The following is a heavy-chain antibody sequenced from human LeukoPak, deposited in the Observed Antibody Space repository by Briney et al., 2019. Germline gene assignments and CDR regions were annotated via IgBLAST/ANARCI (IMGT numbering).Heavy chain of an antibody. V-gene: IGHV4-59*12. D-gene: IGHD1-26*01. CDR3: ARSYYGDYFDY. Sequence: SETLSLTCTVSGGSISSYYWSWIRQPPGKGLEWIGYIYYSGSTNYNPSLKSRVTISVDTSKNQLSLKLSSVTAADTAVYYCARSYYGDYFDYWGQGTLVTVSS. J-gene: IGHJ4*02. CDR2: IYYSGST. CDR1: GGSISSYY.